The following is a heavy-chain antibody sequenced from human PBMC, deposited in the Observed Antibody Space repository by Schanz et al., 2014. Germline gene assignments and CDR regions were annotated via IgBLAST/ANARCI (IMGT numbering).Heavy chain of an antibody. V-gene: IGHV1-69*02. Sequence: QVQLVQSEAEVKKPGSSVKVSCKASGGTFSSYTISWVRQAPGQGLEWMGRIIPIHGIVNYAQRFQDRVRITADKSTSTAYMELSSLRSDDTALYYCARGTMPGTFDIWGQGTMVTVSS. CDR2: IIPIHGIV. J-gene: IGHJ3*02. D-gene: IGHD2-2*01. CDR1: GGTFSSYT. CDR3: ARGTMPGTFDI.